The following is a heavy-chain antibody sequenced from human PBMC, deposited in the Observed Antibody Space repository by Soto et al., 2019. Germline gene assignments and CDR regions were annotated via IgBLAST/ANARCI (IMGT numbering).Heavy chain of an antibody. D-gene: IGHD6-19*01. CDR3: AASSGGWLSHYGMDV. CDR1: GFTFTSSA. V-gene: IGHV1-58*01. Sequence: SVKVSCKASGFTFTSSAVQCVRQARGQRLEWIGWIGVGSGNTNYAQKFQERVTITRDMSTSTAYMELSSLRSEDTAVYYCAASSGGWLSHYGMDVWGQGTTVTVSS. J-gene: IGHJ6*02. CDR2: IGVGSGNT.